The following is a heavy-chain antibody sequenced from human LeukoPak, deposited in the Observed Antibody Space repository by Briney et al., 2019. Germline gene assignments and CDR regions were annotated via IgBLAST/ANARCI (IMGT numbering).Heavy chain of an antibody. CDR2: ISAYNGNT. CDR3: ARDGGWFWRTDHDAFDI. V-gene: IGHV1-18*01. J-gene: IGHJ3*02. Sequence: ASLKVSCKASGYTFTTYGISWVRQAPGQGLEWMGWISAYNGNTNYAQKLQGRVTMTTDTSTSTAYMELRSLRSDDTAVYYCARDGGWFWRTDHDAFDIWGQGTMVTVSS. D-gene: IGHD3-3*01. CDR1: GYTFTTYG.